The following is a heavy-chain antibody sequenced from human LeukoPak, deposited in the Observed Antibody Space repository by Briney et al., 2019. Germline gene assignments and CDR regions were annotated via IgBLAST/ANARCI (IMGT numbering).Heavy chain of an antibody. J-gene: IGHJ4*02. D-gene: IGHD3-9*01. V-gene: IGHV3-48*03. CDR2: ISGSGLSI. Sequence: GGSLRLSCVASGFIFNSYEMNWVRQAPGKGLEWVSYISGSGLSIYYADSVKGRFTISRDNAKNSLFLQMNSLGAEDTAVYYCAREISPYYDILTGAVDYWGQGALVTVSS. CDR3: AREISPYYDILTGAVDY. CDR1: GFIFNSYE.